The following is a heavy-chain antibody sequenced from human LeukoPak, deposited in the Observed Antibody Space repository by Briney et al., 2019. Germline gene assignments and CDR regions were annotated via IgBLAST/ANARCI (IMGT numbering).Heavy chain of an antibody. CDR1: GFTFSSHG. CDR3: AKGRSGYCSSTSCYGGDY. V-gene: IGHV3-23*01. J-gene: IGHJ4*02. D-gene: IGHD2-2*01. CDR2: ISIGGDTT. Sequence: GGSLRLSCAASGFTFSSHGMCWVRQAPGRGREWVSSISIGGDTTDSDSVKGRFTISRDNSKNTLYLQLDSLRAEDTAIYYCAKGRSGYCSSTSCYGGDYWGQGTLVTVSS.